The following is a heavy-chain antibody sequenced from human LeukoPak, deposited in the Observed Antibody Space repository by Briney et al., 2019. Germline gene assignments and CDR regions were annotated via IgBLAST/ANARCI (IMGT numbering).Heavy chain of an antibody. CDR2: ISGSGGST. J-gene: IGHJ1*01. V-gene: IGHV3-23*01. D-gene: IGHD3-16*01. CDR1: GFTFSAYT. CDR3: AKDGLPLSPFQH. Sequence: GGSLRLSCSASGFTFSAYTMSWVRLAPGKGLEWLSAISGSGGSTYYADSVKGRFTISRDNSKNTLYLQMNSLRAEDTAVYYCAKDGLPLSPFQHWGQGTLVTVSS.